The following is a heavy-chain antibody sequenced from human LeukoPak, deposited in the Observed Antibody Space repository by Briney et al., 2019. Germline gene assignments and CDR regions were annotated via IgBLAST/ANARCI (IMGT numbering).Heavy chain of an antibody. CDR2: IKQDGSEK. V-gene: IGHV3-7*01. J-gene: IGHJ4*02. CDR1: GFTFSSYW. D-gene: IGHD6-19*01. CDR3: ARETGGLVYY. Sequence: GGSLRLSCAASGFTFSSYWMSWVRQAPGKGLEWVANIKQDGSEKYYVDSVKGRFTISRDNSKNTLYVQMNSLRADDTAVYYCARETGGLVYYWGQGTLVTVSS.